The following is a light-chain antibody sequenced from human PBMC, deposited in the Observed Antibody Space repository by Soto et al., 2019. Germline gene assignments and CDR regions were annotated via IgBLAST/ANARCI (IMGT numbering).Light chain of an antibody. CDR3: QQYNNWPFS. CDR2: DVS. V-gene: IGKV3-15*01. J-gene: IGKJ5*01. CDR1: QGVTTN. Sequence: LYVAPGARSPLSCRAGQGVTTNFAWYQQKSGQSPRLLIYDVSIRATGVPARFSGTGSETDFTLTISGLQSEDSAVYFCQQYNNWPFSFGQGTRLEIK.